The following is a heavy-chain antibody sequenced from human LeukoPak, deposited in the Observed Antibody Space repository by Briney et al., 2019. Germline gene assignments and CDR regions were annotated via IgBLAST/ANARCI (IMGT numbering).Heavy chain of an antibody. Sequence: SETLSLTCGVYGASFSGYYWTWIRQPPGKGLEWIGEINHSGSTSYNPSLKSRISISLDTSKNQFSLKLNSMTAADTAVYYCARQPWGVRGVQRRGWFDPXXQGTLVTVXS. D-gene: IGHD3-10*01. CDR1: GASFSGYY. J-gene: IGHJ5*02. CDR2: INHSGST. V-gene: IGHV4-34*01. CDR3: ARQPWGVRGVQRRGWFDP.